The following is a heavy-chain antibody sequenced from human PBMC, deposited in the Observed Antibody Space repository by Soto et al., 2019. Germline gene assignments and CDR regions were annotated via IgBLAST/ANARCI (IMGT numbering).Heavy chain of an antibody. CDR2: IDPNSGGT. D-gene: IGHD6-19*01. J-gene: IGHJ4*02. V-gene: IGHV1-2*02. CDR3: ARIPGVVVTGTLPVYYEY. Sequence: QVQLVQSGAEVKEPGASVKVSCKASGYTFTGYYMHWVRQAPGQGLEWLGWIDPNSGGTNYAQKFQDRVTMTRDTSTSTAYMELSRLTSDDTAVYYCARIPGVVVTGTLPVYYEYWCQGTLVTVSS. CDR1: GYTFTGYY.